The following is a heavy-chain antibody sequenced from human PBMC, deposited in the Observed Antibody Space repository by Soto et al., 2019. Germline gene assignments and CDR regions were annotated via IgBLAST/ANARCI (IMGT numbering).Heavy chain of an antibody. D-gene: IGHD3-9*01. CDR3: ARQGYDILTGQGDWFDP. V-gene: IGHV5-51*01. CDR2: IYPGDSET. J-gene: IGHJ5*02. Sequence: PGESLKISCKGSGYNFPTYWIGWVRQMPGKGLEWMGIIYPGDSETRYSPSFQGQVTISADKSIRTAYLQWSSLKASDTAMYYCARQGYDILTGQGDWFDPWGQGTLVTVPS. CDR1: GYNFPTYW.